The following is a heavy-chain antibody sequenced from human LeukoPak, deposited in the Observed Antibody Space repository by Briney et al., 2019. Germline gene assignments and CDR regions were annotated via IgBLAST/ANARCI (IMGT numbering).Heavy chain of an antibody. Sequence: SETLSLTCTVSGGSISSSSYYWGWIRQPPGKGLEWIGSIYYSGSTYYNPSLKSRVTISVNTSKNQFSLKLSSVTAADTAVYYCARRVYRGRYCSGGSCYSEPGRPNWFDPWGQGTLVTVSS. V-gene: IGHV4-39*01. CDR1: GGSISSSSYY. D-gene: IGHD2-15*01. J-gene: IGHJ5*02. CDR3: ARRVYRGRYCSGGSCYSEPGRPNWFDP. CDR2: IYYSGST.